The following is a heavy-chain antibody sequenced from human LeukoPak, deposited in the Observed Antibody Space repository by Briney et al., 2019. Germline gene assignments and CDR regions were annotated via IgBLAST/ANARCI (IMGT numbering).Heavy chain of an antibody. CDR3: ARRKYDILTGYKAHFDY. Sequence: SETLSLTCTVSGGSISSESYYWSWIRQPAGKALEWIGRINTSGNINYNPSLKSRVTISVDTSKNQFSLKLSSVTAADTAVYYCARRKYDILTGYKAHFDYWGQGTLVTVSS. V-gene: IGHV4-61*02. J-gene: IGHJ4*02. D-gene: IGHD3-9*01. CDR2: INTSGNI. CDR1: GGSISSESYY.